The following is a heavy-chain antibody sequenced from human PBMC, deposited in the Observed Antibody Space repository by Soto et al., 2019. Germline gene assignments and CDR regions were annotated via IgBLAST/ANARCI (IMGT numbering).Heavy chain of an antibody. CDR2: ISGSGGST. Sequence: GGSLRLSCAASGFTFSSYAMSWVRQAPGKGLGWVSAISGSGGSTYYADSVKGRFTISRDNPKNTLYLQMNSLRAEDTAVYYCAKDPDYDFWSGYFDYWGQGTLVTVSS. J-gene: IGHJ4*02. CDR3: AKDPDYDFWSGYFDY. V-gene: IGHV3-23*01. D-gene: IGHD3-3*01. CDR1: GFTFSSYA.